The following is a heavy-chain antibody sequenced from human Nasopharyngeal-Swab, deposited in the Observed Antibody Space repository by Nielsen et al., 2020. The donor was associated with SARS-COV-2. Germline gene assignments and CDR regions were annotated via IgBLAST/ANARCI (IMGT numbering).Heavy chain of an antibody. D-gene: IGHD4-11*01. V-gene: IGHV3-23*01. CDR2: ISGGGANT. CDR1: GFTFSSHA. J-gene: IGHJ4*02. CDR3: AKGDYSDYFFDY. Sequence: GESLKISCAASGFTFSSHAMTWVRRAPGKGLEWVSAISGGGANTYYADSVKGRFTISRDNSQNTLYLQMNSLRAEDTAVYHCAKGDYSDYFFDYWGQGTLVTVSS.